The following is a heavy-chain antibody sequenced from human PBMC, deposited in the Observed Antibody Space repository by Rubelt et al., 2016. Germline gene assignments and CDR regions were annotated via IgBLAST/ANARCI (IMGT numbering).Heavy chain of an antibody. J-gene: IGHJ3*02. V-gene: IGHV3-23*04. Sequence: EVQLVESGGGLVKPGGSLRLSCAASGFTFSSYAMSWVRQAPGKGLEWVSAISGSGGSTYYADSVKGRFTSARDNSKNTLYLQMNSLRAEDTAVYYCARDGQLVPYACDIWGQGTMVTVSS. CDR3: ARDGQLVPYACDI. CDR1: GFTFSSYA. D-gene: IGHD6-6*01. CDR2: ISGSGGST.